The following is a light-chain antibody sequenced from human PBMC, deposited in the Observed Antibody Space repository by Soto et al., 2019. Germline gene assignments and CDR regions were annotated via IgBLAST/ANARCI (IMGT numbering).Light chain of an antibody. CDR1: HSVSSTF. J-gene: IGKJ5*01. CDR3: QQSASSVT. V-gene: IGKV3-20*01. CDR2: DAD. Sequence: PGETAPLPCSASHSVSSTFLAWYQQKPGQAPTLLIYDADTRATGIPDRFSGSGFGTHFTLTISSLEPEDFAMYYCQQSASSVTFGQGTRLEIK.